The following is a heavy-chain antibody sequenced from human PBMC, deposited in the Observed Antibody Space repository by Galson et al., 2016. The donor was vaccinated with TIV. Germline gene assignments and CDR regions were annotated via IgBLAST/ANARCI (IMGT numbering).Heavy chain of an antibody. D-gene: IGHD5-18*01. CDR1: GAIFNSYA. J-gene: IGHJ4*02. CDR2: IIAIFRIA. Sequence: SVKVSCKATGAIFNSYAISWVRQAPGQGLEWMGGIIAIFRIANYAQKFQGRVMITADDTTSTAYMELSSLRTEDTAVYYCARGSGYNYGTPFDFWGQGTLVTVSS. V-gene: IGHV1-69*13. CDR3: ARGSGYNYGTPFDF.